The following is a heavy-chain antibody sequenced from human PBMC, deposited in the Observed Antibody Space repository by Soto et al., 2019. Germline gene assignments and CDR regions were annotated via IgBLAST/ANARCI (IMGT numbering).Heavy chain of an antibody. CDR1: GYTFTIYG. J-gene: IGHJ5*02. CDR2: ISAYNGNT. D-gene: IGHD3-22*01. V-gene: IGHV1-18*01. Sequence: ASVKVSCKASGYTFTIYGISWVRQAPGQGLEWMGWISAYNGNTNYAQKLQGRVTMTTDTSTSTAYMELRSLRSDDTAVYYCARVISGYQYNWFDPWGQGTLVTAPQ. CDR3: ARVISGYQYNWFDP.